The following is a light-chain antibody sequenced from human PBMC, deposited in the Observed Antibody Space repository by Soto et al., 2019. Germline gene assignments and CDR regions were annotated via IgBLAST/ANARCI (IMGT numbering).Light chain of an antibody. Sequence: QSALTQPASVSGSPRQSITISCTGTRSDIGSYNYVSWYQVHPDKAPKLIIYEVSSRPSGVPDRFSGSKSGNTASLIISGLQAEDAAHYYCSSYSSPDTLYAFGTGPKLTVL. V-gene: IGLV2-14*01. CDR3: SSYSSPDTLYA. CDR1: RSDIGSYNY. J-gene: IGLJ1*01. CDR2: EVS.